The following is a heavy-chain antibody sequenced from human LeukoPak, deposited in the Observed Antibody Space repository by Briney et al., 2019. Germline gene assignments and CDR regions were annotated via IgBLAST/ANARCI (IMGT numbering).Heavy chain of an antibody. CDR1: GFTLSSYA. J-gene: IGHJ4*02. CDR3: ARLNCDDDCHNSIY. D-gene: IGHD2-21*01. CDR2: ISDTGNT. Sequence: PGGSLRLSCAASGFTLSSYAMSWVRQAPGKGLEWVSAISDTGNTYHADSVKGRFTISRDSSKNTLFLRMNRLRPEDAAVYYCARLNCDDDCHNSIYWGQGTLITVSS. V-gene: IGHV3-23*01.